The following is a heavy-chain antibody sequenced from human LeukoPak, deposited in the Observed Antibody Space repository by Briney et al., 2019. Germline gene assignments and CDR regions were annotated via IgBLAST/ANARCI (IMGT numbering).Heavy chain of an antibody. Sequence: PGGSLRLSCAASGFTFSSYWMHWVRQAPGKGLVWVSRINSDGSSTSYADSVKGRFTISRDNAKNTLYLQMNSLRAEDTAVYYCARAFNSQLGRLPPTNWGQGTLVTVSS. D-gene: IGHD2-21*01. J-gene: IGHJ4*02. V-gene: IGHV3-74*01. CDR3: ARAFNSQLGRLPPTN. CDR2: INSDGSST. CDR1: GFTFSSYW.